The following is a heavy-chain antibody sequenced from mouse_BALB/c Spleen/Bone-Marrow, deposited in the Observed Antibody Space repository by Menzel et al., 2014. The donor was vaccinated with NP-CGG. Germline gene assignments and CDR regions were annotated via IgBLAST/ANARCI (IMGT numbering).Heavy chain of an antibody. CDR3: ARSGKVRNAMDY. CDR1: GYTFTDHA. Sequence: QVQLQQSGAELVRPGASVKISCKASGYTFTDHAIHWVKRSHAKSLEWIGVISGYYGDAIYNQKFKGKATMTVDKSSSTAYMGLARLTSEDSAIYYCARSGKVRNAMDYWGQGTSVTVSS. J-gene: IGHJ4*01. CDR2: ISGYYGDA. V-gene: IGHV1S137*01. D-gene: IGHD2-14*01.